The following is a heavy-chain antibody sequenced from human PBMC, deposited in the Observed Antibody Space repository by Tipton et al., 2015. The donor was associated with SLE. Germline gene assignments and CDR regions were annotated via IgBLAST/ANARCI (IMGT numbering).Heavy chain of an antibody. J-gene: IGHJ4*02. CDR3: ARSGGAARGGYFDY. V-gene: IGHV4-59*01. Sequence: TLSLTSTVSGGSISSYYWSWTRQPPGKGLEWIGYIYYSGSTNYNPSLKSRVTISVDTSKNQFSLKLSSVTAADTAVYYCARSGGAARGGYFDYWGQGTLVTVSS. CDR1: GGSISSYY. D-gene: IGHD6-6*01. CDR2: IYYSGST.